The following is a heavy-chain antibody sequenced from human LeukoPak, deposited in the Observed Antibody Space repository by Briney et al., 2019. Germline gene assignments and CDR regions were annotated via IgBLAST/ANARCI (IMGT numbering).Heavy chain of an antibody. D-gene: IGHD3-22*01. J-gene: IGHJ4*02. CDR1: GGTFSRYT. CDR3: ATDASIYDSRGYYYLW. V-gene: IGHV1-69*01. Sequence: SVKVSCKASGGTFSRYTISWVRQAPGQGLEWMGGIIPMFGRANYAQKFQGRLTITADEYSTTAYMELSGLRSEDTAVYYCATDASIYDSRGYYYLWWGQGTLVTVSS. CDR2: IIPMFGRA.